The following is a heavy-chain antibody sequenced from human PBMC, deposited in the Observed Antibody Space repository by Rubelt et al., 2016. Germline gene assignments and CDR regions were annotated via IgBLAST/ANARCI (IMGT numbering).Heavy chain of an antibody. Sequence: EVQLVESGGGLVQPGGSLRLSCAASGFTFSSYAMHWVRQAPGKGLEWVSSISSSRSNINYGGSVKGRITISRDNANNSLFLRMNRVRAGDTAIYYCAPGGGENRVGKWGQGTLITVSS. D-gene: IGHD3-16*01. V-gene: IGHV3-21*04. CDR1: GFTFSSYA. CDR3: APGGGENRVGK. J-gene: IGHJ4*02. CDR2: ISSSRSNI.